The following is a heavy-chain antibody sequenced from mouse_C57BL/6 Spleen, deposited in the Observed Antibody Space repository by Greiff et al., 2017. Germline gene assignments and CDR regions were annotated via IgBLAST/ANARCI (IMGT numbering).Heavy chain of an antibody. CDR2: IHPNSGST. CDR3: AIYDGYFPWFAY. J-gene: IGHJ3*01. Sequence: QVQLQQPGAELVKPGASVKLSCKASGYTFTSYWMPWVKQRPGQGLEWIGMIHPNSGSTNYNEKVKSKATLTVDKTTSISYLQLSSLTSEDAAVYCCAIYDGYFPWFAYWGQGTLVTVSA. CDR1: GYTFTSYW. V-gene: IGHV1-64*01. D-gene: IGHD2-3*01.